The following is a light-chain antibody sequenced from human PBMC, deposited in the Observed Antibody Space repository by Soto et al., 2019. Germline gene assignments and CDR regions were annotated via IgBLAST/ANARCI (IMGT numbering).Light chain of an antibody. CDR1: QSVSSSY. J-gene: IGKJ3*01. V-gene: IGKV3-20*01. Sequence: TQSPSSLSVSVGDRATLSCRASQSVSSSYLAWYQQKPGQAPRLLIYGASSRATGIPDRFSGSGSGTDFTLTISRLEPEDFAVYYCQQYGSSLFTFGPGTKVDIK. CDR2: GAS. CDR3: QQYGSSLFT.